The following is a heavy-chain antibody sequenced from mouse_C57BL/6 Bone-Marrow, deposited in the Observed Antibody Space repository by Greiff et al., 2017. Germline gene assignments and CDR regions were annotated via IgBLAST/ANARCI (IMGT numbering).Heavy chain of an antibody. CDR3: ARGGSGYVGFAY. V-gene: IGHV2-2*01. J-gene: IGHJ3*01. Sequence: QVQLQQSGPGLVQPSQSLSITCTVSGFSLTSYGVHWVRQSPGKGLEWLGVIWSGGSTDYNAAFISRLSISKDNSKSQVFFKMNSLQADDTAIYYCARGGSGYVGFAYWGQGTLVTVSA. CDR2: IWSGGST. D-gene: IGHD3-2*02. CDR1: GFSLTSYG.